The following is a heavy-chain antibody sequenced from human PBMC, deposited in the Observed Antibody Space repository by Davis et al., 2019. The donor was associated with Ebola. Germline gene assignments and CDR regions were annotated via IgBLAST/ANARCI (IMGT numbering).Heavy chain of an antibody. CDR3: AKDTSNIWFDV. D-gene: IGHD1-26*01. J-gene: IGHJ3*01. CDR2: ISGTGGGT. Sequence: GGSLRLSCAASKFTFSRYAMSWVRQAPGKGPEWVSAISGTGGGTYYTDSVKGRFTISRDNSKNTLYLQMSSLRAEDTAVYYCAKDTSNIWFDVWGQGTMVTVSS. CDR1: KFTFSRYA. V-gene: IGHV3-23*01.